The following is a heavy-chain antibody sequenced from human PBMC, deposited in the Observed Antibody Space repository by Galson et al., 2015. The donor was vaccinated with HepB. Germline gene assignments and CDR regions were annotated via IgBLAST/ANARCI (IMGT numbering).Heavy chain of an antibody. CDR1: GFTFSSYA. CDR3: AKDTYTSGPFDC. J-gene: IGHJ4*02. D-gene: IGHD6-19*01. CDR2: ISGSGRST. V-gene: IGHV3-23*01. Sequence: SLRLSCAASGFTFSSYAMTWVRQTPGKGLEWVSTISGSGRSTYYTDSVKGRFSISRDDSKNTLYLQMNSLRAEDTAVYYCAKDTYTSGPFDCWGQGTLVTVSS.